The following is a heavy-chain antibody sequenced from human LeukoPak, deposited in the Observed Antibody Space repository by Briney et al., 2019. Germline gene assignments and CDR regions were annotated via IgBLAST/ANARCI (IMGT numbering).Heavy chain of an antibody. CDR3: ARAPGTSLHYGGLDV. D-gene: IGHD4-17*01. J-gene: IGHJ6*02. V-gene: IGHV3-66*01. CDR1: GFTVSSNY. Sequence: GGSPRLSCAASGFTVSSNYMTWVRQTPGKGLEWVSVIYSDSSTYSADSVKGRFTISRDDSKNTLFLQMSYLRAEDTAVYYCARAPGTSLHYGGLDVWGQGTTVTVSS. CDR2: IYSDSST.